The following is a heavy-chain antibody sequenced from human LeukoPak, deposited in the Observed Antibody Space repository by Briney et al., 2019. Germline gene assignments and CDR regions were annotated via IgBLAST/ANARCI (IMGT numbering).Heavy chain of an antibody. Sequence: GGSLRLSCAASGFTFSGYSMNWVRQAPGKGLEWVSSISSASSYIYYTDSVKGRFTISRDNAKNSLYLQMNSLRAEDTAVYYCARDRVSSGTMFDYWGQGTLVTVSS. V-gene: IGHV3-21*01. CDR2: ISSASSYI. J-gene: IGHJ4*02. CDR1: GFTFSGYS. CDR3: ARDRVSSGTMFDY. D-gene: IGHD3-10*01.